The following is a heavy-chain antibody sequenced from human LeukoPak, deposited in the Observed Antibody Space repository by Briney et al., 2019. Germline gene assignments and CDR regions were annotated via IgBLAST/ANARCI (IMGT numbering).Heavy chain of an antibody. Sequence: ASVKVSCKASGGTFSSYAISWVRQAPGQGLEWLGGIIPIFGTANYAQKFQGRVTITADESTSTAYMELSSLRSEDTAVYYCARVEGITAEEGDWGQGTLVTVSS. V-gene: IGHV1-69*13. CDR1: GGTFSSYA. CDR3: ARVEGITAEEGD. J-gene: IGHJ4*02. D-gene: IGHD6-13*01. CDR2: IIPIFGTA.